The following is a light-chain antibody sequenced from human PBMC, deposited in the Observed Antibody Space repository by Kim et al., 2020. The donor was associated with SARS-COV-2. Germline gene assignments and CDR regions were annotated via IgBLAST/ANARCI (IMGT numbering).Light chain of an antibody. V-gene: IGKV1-33*01. J-gene: IGKJ5*01. Sequence: AAEGDRVTITCQASQDIKKYVNWYQQKPGKPPKVLIHDASNLETGVPSRFSGGGSGTDFTFTITSLQPEDIATYFCQQFQDLPITFGQGTRLEIK. CDR1: QDIKKY. CDR3: QQFQDLPIT. CDR2: DAS.